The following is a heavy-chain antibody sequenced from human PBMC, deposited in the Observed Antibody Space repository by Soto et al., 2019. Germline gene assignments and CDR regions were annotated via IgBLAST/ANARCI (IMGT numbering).Heavy chain of an antibody. J-gene: IGHJ5*02. V-gene: IGHV1-69*06. CDR1: GGTFSSYA. CDR3: ARGLRYFDWLLEGWFDP. CDR2: IIPIFGTA. D-gene: IGHD3-9*01. Sequence: SVKVSCKASGGTFSSYAISWVRQAPGQGLEWMGGIIPIFGTANYAQKFQGRVTITADKSTSTAYMELSSLRSEDTAVYYCARGLRYFDWLLEGWFDPWGQGTLVTVSS.